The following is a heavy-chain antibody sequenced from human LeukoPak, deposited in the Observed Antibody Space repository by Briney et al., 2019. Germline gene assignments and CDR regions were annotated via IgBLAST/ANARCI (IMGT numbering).Heavy chain of an antibody. CDR3: AKVDTAMGDAFDI. Sequence: GGSLRLSCAASGFTFSSYAMSWVRQAPGKGPEWVSAISGSGGSTYYADSVKGRFTISRDNSKNTLYLQMNSLRAEDTAVYYCAKVDTAMGDAFDIWGQGTMVTVSS. CDR2: ISGSGGST. CDR1: GFTFSSYA. D-gene: IGHD5-18*01. V-gene: IGHV3-23*01. J-gene: IGHJ3*02.